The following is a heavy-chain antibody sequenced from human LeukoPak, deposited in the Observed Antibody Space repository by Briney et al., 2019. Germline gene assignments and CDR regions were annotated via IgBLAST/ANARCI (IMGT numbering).Heavy chain of an antibody. CDR3: AREQWAFDI. V-gene: IGHV4-39*07. CDR2: IYYSGST. Sequence: SETLSLTCTVSGGSIGSSSYYWGWIRQPPGKGLEWIGSIYYSGSTYYNPSLKSRVTISVDTSKNQFSLKLSSVTAADTAVYYCAREQWAFDIWGQGTMVTVSS. D-gene: IGHD1-26*01. J-gene: IGHJ3*02. CDR1: GGSIGSSSYY.